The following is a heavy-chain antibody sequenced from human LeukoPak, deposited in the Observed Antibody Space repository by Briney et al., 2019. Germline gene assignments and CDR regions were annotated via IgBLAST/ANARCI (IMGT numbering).Heavy chain of an antibody. CDR3: ARVNFDWFTLDY. J-gene: IGHJ4*02. D-gene: IGHD3-9*01. V-gene: IGHV4-59*01. Sequence: PPETLSLTCTVSGGSTSSYYSSWIRQPPGKGLGWIGYIYYSGSTNYNPSLKSRVTISVDTSKNQFSLKLSSVTAADTAVYYCARVNFDWFTLDYWGQGTLVTVSS. CDR2: IYYSGST. CDR1: GGSTSSYY.